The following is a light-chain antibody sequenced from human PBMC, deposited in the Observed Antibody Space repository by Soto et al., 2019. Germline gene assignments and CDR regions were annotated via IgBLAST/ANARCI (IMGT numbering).Light chain of an antibody. CDR2: GAS. CDR1: QSISSY. V-gene: IGKV3-15*01. CDR3: QEYNTWPWT. Sequence: EVVLTQSPDTLSLPPGERATLSCRASQSISSYLAWYQQKPGQAPRVLIYGASTRATGIPDRFSGSGSGTEFILTISSLQSEDFAVYYCQEYNTWPWTFGQGTKVDIK. J-gene: IGKJ1*01.